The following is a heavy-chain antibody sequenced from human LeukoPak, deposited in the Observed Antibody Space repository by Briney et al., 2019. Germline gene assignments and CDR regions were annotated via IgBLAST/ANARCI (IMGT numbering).Heavy chain of an antibody. Sequence: GGSLRLSCAASGFTFSSRGMHWVRQAPGKGLEWVSVISYDENNKYYADSVKGRFTISRDNSKNTLYLQMNSLRAEDTAVYYCARDQGGGGDLPEDAFDIWGQGTMVTVSS. D-gene: IGHD2-21*02. V-gene: IGHV3-30*03. CDR2: ISYDENNK. J-gene: IGHJ3*02. CDR1: GFTFSSRG. CDR3: ARDQGGGGDLPEDAFDI.